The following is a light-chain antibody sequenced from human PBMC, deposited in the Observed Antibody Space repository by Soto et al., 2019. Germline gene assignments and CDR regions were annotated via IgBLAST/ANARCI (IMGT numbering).Light chain of an antibody. Sequence: DFQSTQSPSTLSAAVGYRFAITCRASQNIRSRLAWFQQKPGKAPKLLIYDSSSLESGFPQRFSGSGSGTEFTLTISSLQTDDFSTYYCQQYHSYWTFGQGTKVDIK. V-gene: IGKV1-5*01. J-gene: IGKJ1*01. CDR2: DSS. CDR3: QQYHSYWT. CDR1: QNIRSR.